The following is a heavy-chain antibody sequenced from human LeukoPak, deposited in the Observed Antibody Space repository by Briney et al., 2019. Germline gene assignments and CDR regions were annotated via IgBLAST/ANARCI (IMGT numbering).Heavy chain of an antibody. CDR3: ARNSHRHVPTYTFDY. CDR2: IYYSGST. J-gene: IGHJ4*02. V-gene: IGHV4-59*08. CDR1: GGSISSYY. D-gene: IGHD4-23*01. Sequence: SETLSFTCTVSGGSISSYYWSWIRQPPGKGLEWIGYIYYSGSTNYNPSHKKRVTISVDTSKNRFSLKLSPVTAADTDVYYCARNSHRHVPTYTFDYWGQGTLVNVSS.